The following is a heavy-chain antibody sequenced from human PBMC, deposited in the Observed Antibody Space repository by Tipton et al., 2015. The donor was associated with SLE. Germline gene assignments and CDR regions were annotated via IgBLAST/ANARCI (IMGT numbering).Heavy chain of an antibody. Sequence: QLVQSGAEVKKPGSSVKVSCKASGGTFSSYATSWVRQAPGQGLEWMGGIIPIFGTTNYAQKFQGRVTITADESTSTAYMELNNLRSEDTAVYYCARGYPLGTLISGVFTAPPDVWGKGTTVTVSS. J-gene: IGHJ6*03. CDR2: IIPIFGTT. CDR1: GGTFSSYA. D-gene: IGHD3/OR15-3a*01. V-gene: IGHV1-69*01. CDR3: ARGYPLGTLISGVFTAPPDV.